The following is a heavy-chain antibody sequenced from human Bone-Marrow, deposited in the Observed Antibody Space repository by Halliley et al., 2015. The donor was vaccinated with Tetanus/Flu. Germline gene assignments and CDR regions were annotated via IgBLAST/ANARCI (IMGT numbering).Heavy chain of an antibody. D-gene: IGHD1-1*01. CDR3: ARQGGAFQSYDESHVDG. Sequence: QLVQSGAEGKKPGESLLISCKGSGFTFSDYWIGWVRQMPGKGLEWTGFIYPGDSDTRYSPSFQGQVTIPADKSINTAYLQWSSLKARDATIYYCARQGGAFQSYDESHVDGGGQGTTVTVS. CDR2: IYPGDSDT. J-gene: IGHJ6*02. V-gene: IGHV5-51*01. CDR1: GFTFSDYW.